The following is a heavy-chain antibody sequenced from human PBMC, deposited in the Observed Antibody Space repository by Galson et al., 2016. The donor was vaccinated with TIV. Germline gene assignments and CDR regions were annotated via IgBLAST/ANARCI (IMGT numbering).Heavy chain of an antibody. J-gene: IGHJ6*02. CDR2: IDPEDGQT. D-gene: IGHD2-8*01. V-gene: IGHV1-69-2*01. Sequence: VKASCKVSGYTFTDYYMHWMQQTPGKGFEWMGHIDPEDGQTKYAARFQGRITMTADTSTDTAYLELSSLRSEDTAIYYCTTVRLRGSGGMDVWGQGTTVIVSS. CDR1: GYTFTDYY. CDR3: TTVRLRGSGGMDV.